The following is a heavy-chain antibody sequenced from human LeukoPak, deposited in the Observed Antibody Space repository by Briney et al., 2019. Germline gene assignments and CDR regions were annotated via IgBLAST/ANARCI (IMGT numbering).Heavy chain of an antibody. J-gene: IGHJ6*02. CDR3: TRGGRSFGGMDV. CDR1: GFTFSSYG. V-gene: IGHV3-30*03. D-gene: IGHD2-15*01. Sequence: GGSLRLSCEASGFTFSSYGMHWVRQAPGGGLEWVAVISYDGSDKKYGDSAKGRFTISRDNSKNTLYLQMNSLRAEDTAVYYCTRGGRSFGGMDVWGQGTTVTVSS. CDR2: ISYDGSDK.